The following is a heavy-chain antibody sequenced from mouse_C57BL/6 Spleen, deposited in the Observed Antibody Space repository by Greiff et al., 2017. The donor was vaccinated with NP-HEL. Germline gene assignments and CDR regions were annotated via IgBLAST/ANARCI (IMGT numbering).Heavy chain of an antibody. V-gene: IGHV1-59*01. CDR2: IDPSDSYT. Sequence: VQLQQPGAELVRPGTSVKLSCKASGYTFTSYWMHWVKQRPGQGLEWIGVIDPSDSYTNYNQKFKGKATLTVDTSSSTAYMQLSSLTSEDSAEYYAAESTVSTPKKAMDYWGQGTSVTVSS. D-gene: IGHD5-1*01. CDR3: AESTVSTPKKAMDY. CDR1: GYTFTSYW. J-gene: IGHJ4*01.